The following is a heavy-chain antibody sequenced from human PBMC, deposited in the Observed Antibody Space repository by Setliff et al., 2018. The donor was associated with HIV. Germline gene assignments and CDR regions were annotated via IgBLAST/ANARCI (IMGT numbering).Heavy chain of an antibody. CDR3: ARGVVDYDFWSGSGDYYYMDV. V-gene: IGHV4-59*11. CDR2: IYYSVST. CDR1: GGSMNSHY. Sequence: PSETLSLTCTVSGGSMNSHYWSWIRQSPGRGLEWIGYIYYSVSTKYNPSLKSRVSMSIDTSKNQSSLKMSSVTAADTAVYYCARGVVDYDFWSGSGDYYYMDVWGKGTTVTV. J-gene: IGHJ6*03. D-gene: IGHD3-3*01.